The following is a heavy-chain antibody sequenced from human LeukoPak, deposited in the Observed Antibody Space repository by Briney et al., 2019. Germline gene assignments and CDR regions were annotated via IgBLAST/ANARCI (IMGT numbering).Heavy chain of an antibody. V-gene: IGHV4-34*01. CDR2: INHSGST. J-gene: IGHJ4*02. D-gene: IGHD3-22*01. Sequence: PSETLSLTCAVYGGSFSGFYWSWIRQPPGKGLGWIGEINHSGSTYYNPSLKSRVTISVDTSKNQFSLKLTSVTAADTAVYYCATLGEYYDSSGYYYNWGQGTLVTVSS. CDR1: GGSFSGFY. CDR3: ATLGEYYDSSGYYYN.